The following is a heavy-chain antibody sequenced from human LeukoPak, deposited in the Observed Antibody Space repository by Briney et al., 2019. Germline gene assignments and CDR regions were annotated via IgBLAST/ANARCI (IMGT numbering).Heavy chain of an antibody. CDR2: ISASGADT. D-gene: IGHD3-22*01. Sequence: RTGGSLRLSCTTSGFIFAKYAMAWVRQSPGKGLEWVSTISASGADTYYADSVKGRFTISRDNSKNTLYLQMNSLRAEDTAVYYCARDWYYYDSSGYSRSADYWGQGTLVTVSS. CDR3: ARDWYYYDSSGYSRSADY. CDR1: GFIFAKYA. J-gene: IGHJ4*02. V-gene: IGHV3-23*01.